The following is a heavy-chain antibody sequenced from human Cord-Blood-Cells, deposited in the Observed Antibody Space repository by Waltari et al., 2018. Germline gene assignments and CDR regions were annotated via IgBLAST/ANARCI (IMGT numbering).Heavy chain of an antibody. Sequence: QVQLVESGGGVVQPGRSLRLSCAASGFTFRSYGLHWVRQAPGKGLEWVAVIGYDGSNKNYADSVECLFTISRDNSKNTLYLQMNSLGAEDTAVYYCAGGIKGRDYYFDYWGQGTLVTVSS. D-gene: IGHD1-20*01. V-gene: IGHV3-33*01. J-gene: IGHJ4*02. CDR2: IGYDGSNK. CDR3: AGGIKGRDYYFDY. CDR1: GFTFRSYG.